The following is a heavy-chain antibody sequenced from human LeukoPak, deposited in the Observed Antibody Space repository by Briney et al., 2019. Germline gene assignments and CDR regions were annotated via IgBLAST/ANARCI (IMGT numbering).Heavy chain of an antibody. CDR3: ARRAVGNSYYYSMDV. CDR1: GYTFISYD. CDR2: MNPNSGNT. D-gene: IGHD6-19*01. J-gene: IGHJ6*03. Sequence: ASVKVSCKASGYTFISYDINWVRQVTGQGLEWMGWMNPNSGNTVYAQKFQGRVTITRNTSISTAFVELSSLRSEDAAVYYCARRAVGNSYYYSMDVWGKGTTVTVSS. V-gene: IGHV1-8*03.